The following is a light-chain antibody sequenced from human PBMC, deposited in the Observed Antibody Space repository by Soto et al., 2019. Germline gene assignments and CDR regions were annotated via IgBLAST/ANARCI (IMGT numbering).Light chain of an antibody. Sequence: EVVLTQSPFTISLSXVARATLSXXXSQSVSRYLAWYQQRPGLAPRLLIYDASRRAPGIPARFSGSGSGTDFTLTICSLEPEDFAVYYCHERNSWPPGTFGQGTKV. CDR1: QSVSRY. V-gene: IGKV3-11*01. J-gene: IGKJ1*01. CDR3: HERNSWPPGT. CDR2: DAS.